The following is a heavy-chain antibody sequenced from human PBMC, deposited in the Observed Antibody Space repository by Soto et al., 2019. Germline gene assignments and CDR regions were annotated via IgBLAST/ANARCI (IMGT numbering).Heavy chain of an antibody. Sequence: PGGSLRLSCAASGFIFGSYAITRVRQFPGKGLEWVSDISASGRSTNYADSVKGRFTISRDNSKNTLYLQMNSLRVEDTAVYFCAKGSGDSYYYFDFWGQGTLVTVSS. CDR1: GFIFGSYA. D-gene: IGHD2-21*01. CDR3: AKGSGDSYYYFDF. J-gene: IGHJ4*02. CDR2: ISASGRST. V-gene: IGHV3-23*01.